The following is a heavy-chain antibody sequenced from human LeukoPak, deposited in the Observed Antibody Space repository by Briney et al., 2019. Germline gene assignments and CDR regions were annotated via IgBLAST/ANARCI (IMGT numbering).Heavy chain of an antibody. D-gene: IGHD2-21*01. Sequence: SETLSLTCSVSGGXISSSSYYWGWIRQPPGKGLEWIGSIYYSGSIYYNPPLKSRVTISVDTSKNQFSLKLSSVTAADTAVYYCARLSYSSGDYWGQGTLVTVSS. CDR1: GGXISSSSYY. CDR2: IYYSGSI. J-gene: IGHJ4*02. V-gene: IGHV4-39*01. CDR3: ARLSYSSGDY.